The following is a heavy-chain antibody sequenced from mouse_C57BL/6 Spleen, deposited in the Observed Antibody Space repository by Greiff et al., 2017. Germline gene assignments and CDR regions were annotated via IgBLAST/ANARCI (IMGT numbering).Heavy chain of an antibody. Sequence: VQLKESGPGLVKPSQSLSLTCSVTGYSITSGYYWNWIRQFPGNKLEWMGYISYDGSNNYNPSLKNRISITLDTSKNQFFLKLNSVTTEDTATYYCARVWLLRYYFDYWGQGTTLTVSS. V-gene: IGHV3-6*01. CDR2: ISYDGSN. J-gene: IGHJ2*01. CDR3: ARVWLLRYYFDY. CDR1: GYSITSGYY. D-gene: IGHD2-3*01.